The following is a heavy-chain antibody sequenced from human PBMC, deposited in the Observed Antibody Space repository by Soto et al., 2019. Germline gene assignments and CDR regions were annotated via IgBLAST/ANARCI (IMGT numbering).Heavy chain of an antibody. CDR3: ARDAAYYDFWSGYEGGYYYYGMDV. V-gene: IGHV1-2*02. J-gene: IGHJ6*02. Sequence: GASVKVSCKASGYTFTGYYMHWVRQAPGQGLEWMGWINPNSGGTNYAQKFQGRVTMTRDTSISTAYMELSRLRSDDTAVYYCARDAAYYDFWSGYEGGYYYYGMDVWGQGTTVTASS. CDR1: GYTFTGYY. CDR2: INPNSGGT. D-gene: IGHD3-3*01.